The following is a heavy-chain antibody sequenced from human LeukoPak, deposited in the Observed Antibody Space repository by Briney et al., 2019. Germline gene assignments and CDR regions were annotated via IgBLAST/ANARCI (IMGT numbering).Heavy chain of an antibody. V-gene: IGHV1-2*02. CDR3: AYSGGVAPAGHFDY. CDR1: GYTFTDYY. Sequence: ASVKVSCKASGYTFTDYYRHWVRHATGQALEWMGWMNGNSGGTNYAQKFQGRVTMTRDTSITTAYMVLSRLRSDDTAVYYFAYSGGVAPAGHFDYWGQGTLVTVSS. CDR2: MNGNSGGT. D-gene: IGHD6-13*01. J-gene: IGHJ4*02.